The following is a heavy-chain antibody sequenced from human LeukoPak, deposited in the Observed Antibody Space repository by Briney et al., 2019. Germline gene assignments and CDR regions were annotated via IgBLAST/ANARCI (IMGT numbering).Heavy chain of an antibody. CDR1: GFTFSEYG. V-gene: IGHV3-33*01. CDR2: IWSDGSNK. CDR3: VRAVGPFDY. J-gene: IGHJ4*02. D-gene: IGHD4-23*01. Sequence: PGGSLRLSRAASGFTFSEYGIHWVRQAPGKGLEWVAVIWSDGSNKYYADAVMGRFTISRDNSKNTLYLQMNSLRPEDTALYYCVRAVGPFDYWGQGTLVTVSS.